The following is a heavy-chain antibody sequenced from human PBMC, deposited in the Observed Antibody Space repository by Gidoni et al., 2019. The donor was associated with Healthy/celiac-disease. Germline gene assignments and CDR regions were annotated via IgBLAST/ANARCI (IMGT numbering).Heavy chain of an antibody. J-gene: IGHJ4*02. D-gene: IGHD6-13*01. Sequence: EVQLVESGGGVVRPGGSLRLSCAASGFTCSSYWMSWVRQAPGKGMEWGANIKQDGSEKYYVDSVKGRFTISRDNAKNSLYLQMNSLRAEDTAVYYCARDITAALFDYWGQGTLVTVSS. V-gene: IGHV3-7*04. CDR2: IKQDGSEK. CDR1: GFTCSSYW. CDR3: ARDITAALFDY.